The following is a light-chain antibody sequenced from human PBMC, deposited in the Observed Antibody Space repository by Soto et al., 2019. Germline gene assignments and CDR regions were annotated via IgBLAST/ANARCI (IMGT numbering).Light chain of an antibody. Sequence: QSVLTQPASVSGSPGQSITISCTGTSSDVGGYNYFSWYQQHPAKAHKLMIYAVTDRPSGVSCRFSGSKSGNTAALTISGIQAEDEADYYCCSYTSSSALFGTGTKLTVL. J-gene: IGLJ1*01. CDR3: CSYTSSSAL. V-gene: IGLV2-14*01. CDR2: AVT. CDR1: SSDVGGYNY.